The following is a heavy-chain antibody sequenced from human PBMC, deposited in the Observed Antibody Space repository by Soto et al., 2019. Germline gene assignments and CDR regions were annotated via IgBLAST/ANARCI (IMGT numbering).Heavy chain of an antibody. CDR1: EFTFSSYA. CDR3: AQLLNGVTALDY. D-gene: IGHD2-21*02. J-gene: IGHJ4*02. Sequence: PGRLLRLSCAASEFTFSSYAMRWVRQDPEKGLEWVPGISGCGCSTYYADSVKGRFTISRDNTKNSLYLQANSLRAEDTAMYFCAQLLNGVTALDYWGQGTLVTVSS. V-gene: IGHV3-23*01. CDR2: ISGCGCST.